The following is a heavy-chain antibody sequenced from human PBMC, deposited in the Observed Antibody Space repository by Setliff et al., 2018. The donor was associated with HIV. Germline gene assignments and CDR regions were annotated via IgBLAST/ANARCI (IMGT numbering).Heavy chain of an antibody. D-gene: IGHD4-4*01. CDR3: ARPMTTVNTDAAFDI. J-gene: IGHJ3*02. V-gene: IGHV3-23*01. CDR2: ISGSGGRT. Sequence: GGSLRLSCVASGFTFSNYAMSWVSQAPGKGLEWVSSISGSGGRTYHADSVKGRFTISRDNSKNMLYLQMNSLRDEDTAVYYCARPMTTVNTDAAFDIWGQGTMVTVSS. CDR1: GFTFSNYA.